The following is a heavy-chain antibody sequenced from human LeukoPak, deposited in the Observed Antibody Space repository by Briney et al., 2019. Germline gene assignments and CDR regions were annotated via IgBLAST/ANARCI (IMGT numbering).Heavy chain of an antibody. CDR2: INHSGST. V-gene: IGHV4-34*01. D-gene: IGHD6-13*01. CDR1: GGSFSGYY. Sequence: KPSATLSLTCAVSGGSFSGYYWSWIRQPPGKGLEWIGEINHSGSTNYNPSLKSRVTISVDTSKNQFSLKLSSVTAADTAVYYCAARGIAAAPGNYWGQGTLVTVSS. J-gene: IGHJ4*02. CDR3: AARGIAAAPGNY.